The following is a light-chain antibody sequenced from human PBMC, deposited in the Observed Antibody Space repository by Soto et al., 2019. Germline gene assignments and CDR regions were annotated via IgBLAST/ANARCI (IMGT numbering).Light chain of an antibody. J-gene: IGKJ1*01. V-gene: IGKV1-12*01. CDR3: QHANSVPPK. CDR2: GAS. CDR1: QDIGIW. Sequence: DIQITQSPSSVSASVGDRVTITCRASQDIGIWLLWYQQKPGKAPKLLIFGASSLQSGVPSSFSGNRSGTDFTLTVSSLQPEDAATYFCQHANSVPPKLGQGPKEEIK.